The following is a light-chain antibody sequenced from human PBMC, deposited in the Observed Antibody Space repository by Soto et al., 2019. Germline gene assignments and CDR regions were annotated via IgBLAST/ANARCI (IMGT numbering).Light chain of an antibody. V-gene: IGKV3-11*01. CDR1: QTVTKY. J-gene: IGKJ3*01. CDR2: DTS. Sequence: EIVLTQAPTTLSFSPGERATLSCRASQTVTKYLAWYQQKPGQAPRLLIYDTSNRATGIPARFSGSGSGTDFTLTISGLQPDDFAVYFCQQRSNWPVTFGPGTTVDFK. CDR3: QQRSNWPVT.